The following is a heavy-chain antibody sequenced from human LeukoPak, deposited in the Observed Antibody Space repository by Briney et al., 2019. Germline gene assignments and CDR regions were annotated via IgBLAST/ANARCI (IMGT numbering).Heavy chain of an antibody. Sequence: SETLSLTCTVSGGSISSSSYYWGWIRQPPGKGLEWIGSIYYSGSTYYNPSLKSRVTISVDTSKNQFSLKLSSVTAADMAVYYCARGAYGDSKGPHFDYWGQGTLVTVSS. CDR2: IYYSGST. D-gene: IGHD4-17*01. J-gene: IGHJ4*02. CDR3: ARGAYGDSKGPHFDY. CDR1: GGSISSSSYY. V-gene: IGHV4-39*07.